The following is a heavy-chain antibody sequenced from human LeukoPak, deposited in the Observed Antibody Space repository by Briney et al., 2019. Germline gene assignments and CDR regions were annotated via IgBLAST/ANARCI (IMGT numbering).Heavy chain of an antibody. CDR2: INPNSGGT. Sequence: ASVKVSCKASGYTFTGYYMHWVRQAPGQGLEWMGWINPNSGGTNYAQKFQGRVTMTRDTSISTACMELSRLRSDDTAVYYCARERDRIAAAGTPPWYWGQGTLVTVSS. CDR1: GYTFTGYY. V-gene: IGHV1-2*02. CDR3: ARERDRIAAAGTPPWY. J-gene: IGHJ4*02. D-gene: IGHD6-13*01.